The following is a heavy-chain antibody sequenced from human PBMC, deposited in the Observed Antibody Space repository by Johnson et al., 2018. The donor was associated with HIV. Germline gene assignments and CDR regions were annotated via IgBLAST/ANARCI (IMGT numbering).Heavy chain of an antibody. CDR1: AFSFSNYP. Sequence: QVQLVESGGGVVKPGRSLRLSCAASAFSFSNYPMHWVRQAPGQGLEWVAVINNSGGGTYYADSVRGQFTISRDNSKNTLYLQMNSLRAEDTAVYYCARESANSGRYSGAFDVWGQGTMVTVSS. CDR3: ARESANSGRYSGAFDV. J-gene: IGHJ3*01. CDR2: INNSGGGT. V-gene: IGHV3-30*14. D-gene: IGHD1-26*01.